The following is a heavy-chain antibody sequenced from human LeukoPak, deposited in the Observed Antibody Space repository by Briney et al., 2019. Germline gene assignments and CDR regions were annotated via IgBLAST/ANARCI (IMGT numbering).Heavy chain of an antibody. D-gene: IGHD3-10*01. CDR1: GCTFSRNA. J-gene: IGHJ4*02. V-gene: IGHV1-69*13. CDR2: IIPIFGTA. Sequence: SAKVSCQPCGCTFSRNAISWVRQAPEQELEGMGGIIPIFGTANYAQKFQGRVTITADESTSTAYMELSSLRSEDTAVYYCARAYGSGSYYDYWGQGTLVTVSS. CDR3: ARAYGSGSYYDY.